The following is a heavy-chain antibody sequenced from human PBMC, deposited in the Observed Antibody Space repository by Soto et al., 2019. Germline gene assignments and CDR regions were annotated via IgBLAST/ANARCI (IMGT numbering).Heavy chain of an antibody. Sequence: EVQLVESGGGLVQPGGSLRLSCAASGFTFSNYWMHWVRQTPGKGLVWVSRINNDGSSTTYADSVKGRFTISRDNAKNTLFLQMNSLRAEDTAVYYCARDGFRAYCGGDCYTWGQGTLVTVSS. CDR3: ARDGFRAYCGGDCYT. J-gene: IGHJ5*02. D-gene: IGHD2-21*02. CDR1: GFTFSNYW. CDR2: INNDGSST. V-gene: IGHV3-74*01.